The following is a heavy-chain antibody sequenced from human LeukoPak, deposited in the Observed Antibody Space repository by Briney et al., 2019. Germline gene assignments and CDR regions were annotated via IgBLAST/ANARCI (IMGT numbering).Heavy chain of an antibody. Sequence: PSEPLSLTCTVSGYSISSGYHWGWIRQAPGKGLEWLGSIYQSGRAYYNPSLKSRVALSVDTSKNQVSVKLSSVTAADTAVYYCVRAEINDYMKYWGQGILVTVSS. CDR1: GYSISSGYH. V-gene: IGHV4-38-2*02. J-gene: IGHJ4*02. CDR2: IYQSGRA. D-gene: IGHD3-16*01. CDR3: VRAEINDYMKY.